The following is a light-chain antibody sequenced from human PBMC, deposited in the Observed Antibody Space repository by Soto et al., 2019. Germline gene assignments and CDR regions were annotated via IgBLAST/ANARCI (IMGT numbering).Light chain of an antibody. CDR3: AAWDDSLNGYV. CDR1: SXNIGSNT. J-gene: IGLJ1*01. Sequence: QSALTQPPSASGTPGQRVTISCSGSSXNIGSNTVNWYQQLPGTAPKLLIYSNNQRPSGVPDRFSGSKSGTSASLAISGLQSEDEADYYCAAWDDSLNGYVFGTGTKVTVL. V-gene: IGLV1-44*01. CDR2: SNN.